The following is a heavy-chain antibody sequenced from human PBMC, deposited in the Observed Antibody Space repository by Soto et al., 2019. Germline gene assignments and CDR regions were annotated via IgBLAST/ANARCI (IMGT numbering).Heavy chain of an antibody. V-gene: IGHV3-23*01. CDR1: GFTFSSYA. D-gene: IGHD3-22*01. CDR2: ISGSGGRT. J-gene: IGHJ4*02. CDR3: AALIVVVMYPDY. Sequence: EVQLLESGGGLVQPGGSLRLSCAASGFTFSSYAMSWVRQAPGKGLEWVSAISGSGGRTYYADSVKGRFTISRDNSKNTRYLQMNSRRAEDTAGYYGAALIVVVMYPDYWGQGTLVTVSS.